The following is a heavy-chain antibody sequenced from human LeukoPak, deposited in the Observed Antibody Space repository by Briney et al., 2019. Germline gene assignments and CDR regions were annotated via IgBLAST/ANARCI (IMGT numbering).Heavy chain of an antibody. Sequence: SETLSLTCTVSGASIRSHYWSWIRQPPGKGQEWIGYMYYSGNSNYNPALKSRVTISVDTSKNQLSLKLSSVTAADTAVYYCARNKGRYGSGRVHFDPWDQGTLVTVSS. CDR2: MYYSGNS. CDR3: ARNKGRYGSGRVHFDP. CDR1: GASIRSHY. D-gene: IGHD3-10*01. J-gene: IGHJ5*02. V-gene: IGHV4-59*08.